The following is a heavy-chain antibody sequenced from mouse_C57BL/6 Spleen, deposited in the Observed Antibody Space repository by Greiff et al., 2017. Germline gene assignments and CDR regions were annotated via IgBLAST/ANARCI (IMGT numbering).Heavy chain of an antibody. J-gene: IGHJ2*01. Sequence: QVQLQQSGAELVRPGTSVKLSCKASGYTFTSYWMHWVKQRPGQGLEWIGVIDPSDSYTNYNQQFKGKATLTVDTSSSTAYMQRSSLTSEDAAVYYGARRSYYSSLDYWGQGTTLTVSS. CDR3: ARRSYYSSLDY. CDR2: IDPSDSYT. D-gene: IGHD2-12*01. V-gene: IGHV1-59*01. CDR1: GYTFTSYW.